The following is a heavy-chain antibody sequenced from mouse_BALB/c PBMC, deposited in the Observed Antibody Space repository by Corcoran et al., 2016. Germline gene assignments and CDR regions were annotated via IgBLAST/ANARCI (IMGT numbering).Heavy chain of an antibody. CDR2: INPYNGGT. Sequence: EVQLQQSGPELVKPGASMKISCKASGYSFTGYTMNWVKQSHGKNLEWMGLINPYNGGTSYNQKFKGKATLTVDKSSSTAYMELLSLTSEDSAVYYCATYGNSGYWGQGTTLTVSS. CDR1: GYSFTGYT. CDR3: ATYGNSGY. D-gene: IGHD2-1*01. V-gene: IGHV1-18*01. J-gene: IGHJ2*01.